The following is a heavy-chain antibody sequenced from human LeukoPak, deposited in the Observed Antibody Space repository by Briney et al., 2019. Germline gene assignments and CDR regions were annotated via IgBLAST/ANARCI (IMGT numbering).Heavy chain of an antibody. CDR2: INPNSGDT. J-gene: IGHJ6*03. D-gene: IGHD2-21*02. Sequence: GASVKVSCKASGYTFTSYGISWVRQAPGQGLEWMGWINPNSGDTKYAQKFQGRVTMTRDTSNNTVYMDLTRLIFDDTAMYYCARDGVFRFEVGDVYYYYMDVWGKGTTV. CDR3: ARDGVFRFEVGDVYYYYMDV. V-gene: IGHV1-2*02. CDR1: GYTFTSYG.